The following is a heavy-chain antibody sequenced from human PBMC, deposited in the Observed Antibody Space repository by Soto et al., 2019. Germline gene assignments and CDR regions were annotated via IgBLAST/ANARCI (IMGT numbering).Heavy chain of an antibody. D-gene: IGHD2-15*01. CDR3: ACPCGGSCDYGYYFHY. Sequence: EVQLLESGGGLVQPGGSLRLSFAASGFTFSSYAMSWVRPAPGKGLEWVSAISDSGGSTYYADSVEGRLTISRDNSMNTLYVQMSGVGAEYTAVYYCACPCGGSCDYGYYFHYWGQRTLFTVSS. V-gene: IGHV3-23*01. CDR1: GFTFSSYA. CDR2: ISDSGGST. J-gene: IGHJ4*02.